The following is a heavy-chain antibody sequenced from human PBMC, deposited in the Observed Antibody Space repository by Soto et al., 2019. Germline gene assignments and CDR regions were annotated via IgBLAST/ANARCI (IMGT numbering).Heavy chain of an antibody. J-gene: IGHJ6*03. CDR1: GGSISSYY. D-gene: IGHD4-4*01. Sequence: SETLSLTCTVSGGSISSYYWSWIRQPPGKGLEWIGYIYYSGSTNYNPSLKSRVTISVDTSKNQFSLKLSSVTAADTAVYYCATSPPLKTTVTTFGRNYYYMDVWGKGTTVTVSS. CDR2: IYYSGST. CDR3: ATSPPLKTTVTTFGRNYYYMDV. V-gene: IGHV4-59*01.